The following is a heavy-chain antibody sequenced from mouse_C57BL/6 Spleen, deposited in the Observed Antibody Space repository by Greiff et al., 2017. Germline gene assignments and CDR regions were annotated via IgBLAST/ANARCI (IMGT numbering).Heavy chain of an antibody. J-gene: IGHJ1*03. Sequence: EVQVVESEGGLVQPGSSMKLSCTASRFTFSDYYMAWVRQVPEKGLEWVANINYDGSSTYYLDSLKSRFIISRDNAKNILYLQMSSLKSEDTATYYCARLYDGYPHWYFDVWGTGTTVTVSS. D-gene: IGHD2-3*01. CDR1: RFTFSDYY. CDR3: ARLYDGYPHWYFDV. CDR2: INYDGSST. V-gene: IGHV5-16*01.